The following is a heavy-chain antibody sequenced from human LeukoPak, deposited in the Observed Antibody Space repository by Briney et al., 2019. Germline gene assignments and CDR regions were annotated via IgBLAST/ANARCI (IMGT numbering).Heavy chain of an antibody. CDR1: GYTLTSYF. CDR3: ARDRGQHAFDI. Sequence: ASVKVSCKASGYTLTSYFMHWVRQAPGQGLEWMGIINPSGGSTSYAQKFQGRVTMTRDMPTTTVYMELSSLRSEDTAVYYCARDRGQHAFDIWGQGTVVTVSS. CDR2: INPSGGST. J-gene: IGHJ3*02. D-gene: IGHD1-1*01. V-gene: IGHV1-46*01.